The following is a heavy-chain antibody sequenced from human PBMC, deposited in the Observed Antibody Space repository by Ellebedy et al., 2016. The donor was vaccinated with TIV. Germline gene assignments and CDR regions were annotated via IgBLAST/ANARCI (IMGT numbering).Heavy chain of an antibody. V-gene: IGHV3-21*04. Sequence: PGGSLRLSCAASGFTLSTYTMNWVRQAPGKGLEWVSSITNSDYIYYTNSVKGRFTISRDNAKNSLYLQMNSLRAEDTAVYYCAREVRSDYWGQGTLVTVSS. CDR3: AREVRSDY. D-gene: IGHD4-17*01. CDR1: GFTLSTYT. J-gene: IGHJ4*02. CDR2: ITNSDYI.